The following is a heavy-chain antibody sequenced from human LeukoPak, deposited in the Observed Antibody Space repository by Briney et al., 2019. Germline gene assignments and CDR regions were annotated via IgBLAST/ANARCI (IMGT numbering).Heavy chain of an antibody. Sequence: GGSLRLSCAASGFTFSDYSMNWVRQAPGKGLEFVSYISTSSRTISYADAVKGRFTISRDNAKNSLYLQMNSLRADDTAVYYCARSSPVRIVNWFDPWGQGTLVTVSS. CDR1: GFTFSDYS. CDR3: ARSSPVRIVNWFDP. D-gene: IGHD3-10*01. V-gene: IGHV3-48*04. J-gene: IGHJ5*02. CDR2: ISTSSRTI.